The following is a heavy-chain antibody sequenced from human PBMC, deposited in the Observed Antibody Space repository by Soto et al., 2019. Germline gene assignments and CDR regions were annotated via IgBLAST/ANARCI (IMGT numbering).Heavy chain of an antibody. CDR1: GGTFSSYA. J-gene: IGHJ3*02. CDR2: IIPIFGTA. V-gene: IGHV1-69*06. Sequence: SVKVSCKASGGTFSSYAISWVRQAPGQGLEWMGGIIPIFGTANYAQKFQGRVTITADKSTSTAYMELSSLRSEDTAVYYCARNIQYCTNGVCYGGHDAFDIWGQGTMVTVSS. D-gene: IGHD2-8*01. CDR3: ARNIQYCTNGVCYGGHDAFDI.